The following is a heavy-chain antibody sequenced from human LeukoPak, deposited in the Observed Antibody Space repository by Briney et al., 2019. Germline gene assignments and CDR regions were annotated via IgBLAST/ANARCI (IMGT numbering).Heavy chain of an antibody. CDR1: GGSISSGSYY. V-gene: IGHV4-61*02. D-gene: IGHD3-3*01. CDR3: ARAPPRDKITIFGVVRPYYYYYYMDV. Sequence: PSETLSLTCTVSGGSISSGSYYWSWIRQPAGKGLEWIGRIYTSGSTNYNPSLKSRVTISVDTSKNQFSLKLSSVTAADTAVYYCARAPPRDKITIFGVVRPYYYYYYMDVWGKGTTVTVSS. CDR2: IYTSGST. J-gene: IGHJ6*03.